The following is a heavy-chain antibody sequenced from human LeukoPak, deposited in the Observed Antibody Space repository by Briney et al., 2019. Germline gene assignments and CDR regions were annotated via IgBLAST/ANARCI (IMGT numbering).Heavy chain of an antibody. J-gene: IGHJ4*02. CDR1: GFTFHNAW. V-gene: IGHV3-15*01. CDR3: ATSISTIIIVGHDYYFNY. Sequence: EGSLRLSCAASGFTFHNAWMTWVRQAPGKGLEWVGRIKSQTNGGTTDYAAPVTGRFTIFRDDSKNTVSLQMNSLKTEDTAVYYCATSISTIIIVGHDYYFNYWGQGTLVTVSS. CDR2: IKSQTNGGTT. D-gene: IGHD3-22*01.